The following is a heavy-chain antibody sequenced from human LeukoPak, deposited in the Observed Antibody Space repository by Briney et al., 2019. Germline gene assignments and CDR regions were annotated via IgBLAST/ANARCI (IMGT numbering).Heavy chain of an antibody. V-gene: IGHV3-7*03. D-gene: IGHD3-16*01. CDR2: IKQAGTEK. CDR3: ARARGDYYFDY. J-gene: IGHJ4*02. Sequence: QSGGSLRLSCSASGFTFGGFWMSWVRQAPGKGLEWVANIKQAGTEKYYVDSVKGRFTISRDNAKNSLFLQINSLRAEDTAVYYCARARGDYYFDYWGQGTLVTVSS. CDR1: GFTFGGFW.